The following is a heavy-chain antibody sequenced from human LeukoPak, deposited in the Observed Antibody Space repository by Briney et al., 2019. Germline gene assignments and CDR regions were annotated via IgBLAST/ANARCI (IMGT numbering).Heavy chain of an antibody. J-gene: IGHJ2*01. CDR1: GGTFSSYA. CDR2: IIPIFGTA. Sequence: GSSVKVSCKASGGTFSSYAISWVRQAPGQGLEWMGGIIPIFGTANYAQKFQGRVTITADESTSTAYMELRSLRSDDTAVYYCARNHGGPPGYFDLWGRGTLVTVSS. D-gene: IGHD4-23*01. CDR3: ARNHGGPPGYFDL. V-gene: IGHV1-69*01.